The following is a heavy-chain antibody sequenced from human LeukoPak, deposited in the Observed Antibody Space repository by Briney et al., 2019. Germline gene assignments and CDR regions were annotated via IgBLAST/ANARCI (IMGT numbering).Heavy chain of an antibody. Sequence: SETLSLTCTVSGGSISSSSYYWGWIRQPPGKGLEWIGSIYYSGSTYYNPSLKSRVTISVDTSKNQFSLKLSSVTAADTAVYYCATRRPYSSGYYYVSQGAFDIWGQGTMVTVSS. J-gene: IGHJ3*02. CDR2: IYYSGST. V-gene: IGHV4-39*01. D-gene: IGHD3-22*01. CDR3: ATRRPYSSGYYYVSQGAFDI. CDR1: GGSISSSSYY.